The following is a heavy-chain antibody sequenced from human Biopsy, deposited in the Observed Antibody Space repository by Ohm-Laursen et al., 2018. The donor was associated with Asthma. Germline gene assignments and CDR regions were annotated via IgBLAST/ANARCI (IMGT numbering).Heavy chain of an antibody. V-gene: IGHV3-53*01. Sequence: SLRLSCAASGFTFSDYDMHWVRQAPGKGLEWVSVIYSGGTSHTADSVRGRFTISRDYSKNTLYLQMHSLRAEDTAVYYCARGDSSNWSHYYFDYWGQGTLVTVFS. CDR2: IYSGGTS. J-gene: IGHJ4*02. CDR3: ARGDSSNWSHYYFDY. D-gene: IGHD3-22*01. CDR1: GFTFSDYD.